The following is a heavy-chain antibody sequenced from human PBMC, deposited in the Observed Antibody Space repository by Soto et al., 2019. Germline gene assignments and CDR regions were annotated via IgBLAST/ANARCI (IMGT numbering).Heavy chain of an antibody. D-gene: IGHD3-16*01. V-gene: IGHV1-24*01. J-gene: IGHJ4*02. Sequence: ASVKVSCKVSGYTLTELSMHWVRQAPGKGLEWMGGFDPEDGETIYAQKFQGRVTMTEDTSTDTAYMELSSLRSEDTAVYYCATLPRFTFGGVRDYWGQGTLVTVSS. CDR2: FDPEDGET. CDR3: ATLPRFTFGGVRDY. CDR1: GYTLTELS.